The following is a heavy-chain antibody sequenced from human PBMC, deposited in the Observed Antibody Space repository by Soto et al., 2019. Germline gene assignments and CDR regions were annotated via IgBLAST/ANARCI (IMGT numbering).Heavy chain of an antibody. CDR2: IYYSGST. CDR1: GGSIISYY. V-gene: IGHV4-59*01. Sequence: QVQLQESGPGLVKPSETLSLTCTVSGGSIISYYWSWIRQPPGKGLEWIGYIYYSGSTNYNPSLKSRVTISVDTSKDQVALKLSSVTAAGTAVYYCARGVAGTPCFDPWGQGTLVIVSS. CDR3: ARGVAGTPCFDP. J-gene: IGHJ5*02. D-gene: IGHD6-19*01.